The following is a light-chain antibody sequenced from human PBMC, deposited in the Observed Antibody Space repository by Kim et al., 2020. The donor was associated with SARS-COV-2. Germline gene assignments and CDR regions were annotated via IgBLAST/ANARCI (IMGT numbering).Light chain of an antibody. J-gene: IGKJ1*01. V-gene: IGKV3-20*01. CDR1: QSVRNNY. CDR2: GAS. CDR3: HQYGSSRWT. Sequence: SPGERATLSCRASQSVRNNYLAWYQQKPGQAPRLLIYGASSRATGIPERFSGSESGIDFTLTISRLEPEDFAVYYCHQYGSSRWTFGQGTKVDIK.